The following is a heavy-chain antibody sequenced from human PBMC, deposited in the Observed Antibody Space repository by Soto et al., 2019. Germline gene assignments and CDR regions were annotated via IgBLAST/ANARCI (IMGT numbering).Heavy chain of an antibody. J-gene: IGHJ4*02. CDR1: GFTFSSYG. Sequence: XVSLRLTFAASGFTFSSYGMHWVGQAPGKGLEWVAVIWYDGSNKYYADSVKGRFTISRDNSKNTLYLQMNSLRAEDTAVYYCARDSPYFTGDAPDYWGQGTLVTVSS. V-gene: IGHV3-33*01. CDR2: IWYDGSNK. CDR3: ARDSPYFTGDAPDY. D-gene: IGHD2-21*01.